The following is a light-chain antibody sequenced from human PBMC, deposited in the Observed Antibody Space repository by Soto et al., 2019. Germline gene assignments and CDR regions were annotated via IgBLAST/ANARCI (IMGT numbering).Light chain of an antibody. Sequence: QSALTQPPSVSGSPGQSVTISCAGTGSDVGAYEYVSWYQQHPGKAPKVMIYNVSKRPSGVPDRFSGSKSGNTASLTISGLQADDEADYYCCSYAGSYNYVFGSGTKLTVL. V-gene: IGLV2-11*01. CDR2: NVS. J-gene: IGLJ1*01. CDR1: GSDVGAYEY. CDR3: CSYAGSYNYV.